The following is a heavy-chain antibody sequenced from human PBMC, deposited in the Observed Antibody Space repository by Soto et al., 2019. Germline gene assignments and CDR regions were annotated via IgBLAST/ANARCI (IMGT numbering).Heavy chain of an antibody. CDR3: ARVISGDYYYYYGMDV. V-gene: IGHV1-18*01. CDR1: GYTFTSYG. D-gene: IGHD4-17*01. Sequence: QVQLVQSGAEVKKPGASVKVSCKASGYTFTSYGISWVRQAPGQGLEWMGWISAYNGNTNYAQKLQGRVTMTTATSTSTAYSELRSLRSDDTAVYYCARVISGDYYYYYGMDVRGQGTTVTVSS. J-gene: IGHJ6*02. CDR2: ISAYNGNT.